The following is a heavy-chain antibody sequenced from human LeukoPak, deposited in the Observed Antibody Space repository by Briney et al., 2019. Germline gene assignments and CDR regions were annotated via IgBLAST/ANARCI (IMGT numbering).Heavy chain of an antibody. J-gene: IGHJ4*02. V-gene: IGHV3-7*01. Sequence: PGGSLRLSCAASGFTFSNYWMCWVRQAPGKGLEWVANIKEDGSEKYYVDSVKGRFTISRDNAKNSLYLQMDTLRVDDTAVYYCVRDLSWSSGTYSPPYFDYWGQGTLVTVSS. D-gene: IGHD1-26*01. CDR3: VRDLSWSSGTYSPPYFDY. CDR2: IKEDGSEK. CDR1: GFTFSNYW.